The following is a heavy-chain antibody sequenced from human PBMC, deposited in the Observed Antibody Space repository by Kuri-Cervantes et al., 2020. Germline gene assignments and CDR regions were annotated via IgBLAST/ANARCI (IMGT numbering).Heavy chain of an antibody. D-gene: IGHD5-12*01. Sequence: ASVKVSCKASGYTFTSYAMHWVRQAPGQGLEWMGWISAYNGNTNYAQKLQGRVTMTTDTSTSTAYMELRSLRSDDTAVYYCARDQGGYDPYYFDYWGQGTLVTVSS. CDR1: GYTFTSYA. V-gene: IGHV1-18*01. CDR3: ARDQGGYDPYYFDY. J-gene: IGHJ4*02. CDR2: ISAYNGNT.